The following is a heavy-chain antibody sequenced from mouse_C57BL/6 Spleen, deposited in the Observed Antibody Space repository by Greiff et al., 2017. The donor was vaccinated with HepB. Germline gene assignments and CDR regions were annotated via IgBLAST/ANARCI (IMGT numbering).Heavy chain of an antibody. D-gene: IGHD1-1*01. CDR2: ISSGSSTI. Sequence: EVMLVESGGGLVKPGGSLKLSCAASGFTFSDYGMHWVRQAPEKGLEWVAYISSGSSTIYYADTVKGRFTISRDNAKNTLFLQMTSLRSEDTAMYYCARRYYGSSYGNYAMDYWGQGTSVTVSS. V-gene: IGHV5-17*01. J-gene: IGHJ4*01. CDR3: ARRYYGSSYGNYAMDY. CDR1: GFTFSDYG.